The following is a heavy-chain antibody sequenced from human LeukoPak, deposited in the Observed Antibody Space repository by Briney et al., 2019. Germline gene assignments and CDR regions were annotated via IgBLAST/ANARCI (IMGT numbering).Heavy chain of an antibody. Sequence: GASVKVSCKASGGTFTGYYMHWVRQAPGQGLEWMGWINPNSGGTNYAQKFQGRVTMTRDTSISTAYMELSRLRSDDTAVYYCARDRRELLQIPDYYYYYMDVWGKGTTVTVSS. CDR2: INPNSGGT. CDR3: ARDRRELLQIPDYYYYYMDV. D-gene: IGHD1-26*01. V-gene: IGHV1-2*02. J-gene: IGHJ6*03. CDR1: GGTFTGYY.